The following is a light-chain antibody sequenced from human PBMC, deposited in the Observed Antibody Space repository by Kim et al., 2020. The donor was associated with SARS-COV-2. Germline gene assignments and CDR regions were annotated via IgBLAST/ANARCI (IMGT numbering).Light chain of an antibody. CDR1: TLGNKY. CDR3: QAWDSNTYYV. J-gene: IGLJ1*01. Sequence: SSELTQPPSVSVSPGQTASITCSGDTLGNKYVCWYQQKPGQSPVLVIYQNNERPSGIPERFSGSNSGNTATLTISGTQAMDEADYYCQAWDSNTYYVFGSGTKVTVL. CDR2: QNN. V-gene: IGLV3-1*01.